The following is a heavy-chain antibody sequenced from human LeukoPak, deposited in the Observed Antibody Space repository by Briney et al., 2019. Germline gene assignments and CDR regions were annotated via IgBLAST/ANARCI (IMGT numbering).Heavy chain of an antibody. J-gene: IGHJ4*01. CDR2: IHYSGST. Sequence: SETLSLTCTVSGDSIRNHYWSWIRQPPGKGLECIGFIHYSGSTNYNPSVKSRVTISVDTPKNQFPLKLNSVTAADTAVYFCARVSLSGYCSGASCYFDYWGHGTLVTVSS. D-gene: IGHD2-15*01. CDR1: GDSIRNHY. V-gene: IGHV4-59*11. CDR3: ARVSLSGYCSGASCYFDY.